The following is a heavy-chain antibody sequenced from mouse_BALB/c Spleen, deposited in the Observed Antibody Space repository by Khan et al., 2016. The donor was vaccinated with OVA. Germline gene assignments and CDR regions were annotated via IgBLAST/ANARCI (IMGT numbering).Heavy chain of an antibody. Sequence: VQLQQSGAELVRPGVSVKISCKGSGYTFTDFTMHWVKQSHAKSLEWIGVISTYYGDATYNQKFKGKATMTVDKSSSTAYMELARLTSEDSAIYYGAREGGGDRFVYWGQGTLVTVSA. CDR3: AREGGGDRFVY. J-gene: IGHJ3*01. CDR2: ISTYYGDA. V-gene: IGHV1S137*01. CDR1: GYTFTDFT.